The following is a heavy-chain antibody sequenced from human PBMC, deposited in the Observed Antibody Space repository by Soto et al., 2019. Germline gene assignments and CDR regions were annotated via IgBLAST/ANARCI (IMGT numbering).Heavy chain of an antibody. J-gene: IGHJ6*02. V-gene: IGHV4-59*01. CDR2: IYYSGST. CDR3: AREGLTGTIGLYYYYGMDV. D-gene: IGHD1-7*01. CDR1: GGSISSYY. Sequence: QVQLQESGPGLVKPSETLSLTCTVSGGSISSYYWSWIRQPPGKGLEWIGYIYYSGSTNYNPSLKSRVTISVATSKHQFSLKLSSVTAADTAVYYCAREGLTGTIGLYYYYGMDVWGQGTTVTVSS.